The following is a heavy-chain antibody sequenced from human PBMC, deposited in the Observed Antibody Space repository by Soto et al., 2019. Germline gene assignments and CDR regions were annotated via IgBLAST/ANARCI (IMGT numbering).Heavy chain of an antibody. V-gene: IGHV4-4*02. D-gene: IGHD6-13*01. CDR3: ARAAMGASSWPFDY. Sequence: SGTLSLTCAVSGGSISSSNWWCWVRQPPGKGLEWIGEIYHSGSTNYNPSLKSRVTISVDKSKNQFSLKLSSVTAADTAVYYCARAAMGASSWPFDYWGQGTLVTVSS. CDR1: GGSISSSNW. CDR2: IYHSGST. J-gene: IGHJ4*02.